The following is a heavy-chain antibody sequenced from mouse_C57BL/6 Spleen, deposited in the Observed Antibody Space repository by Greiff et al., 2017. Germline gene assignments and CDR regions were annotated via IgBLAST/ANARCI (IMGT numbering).Heavy chain of an antibody. J-gene: IGHJ3*01. CDR1: GYTFTSYW. V-gene: IGHV1-64*01. D-gene: IGHD4-1*01. CDR2: IHPNSGST. CDR3: ARSGTGTVFAY. Sequence: QVQLQQPGAELVKPGASVKLSCKASGYTFTSYWMHWVKQRPGQGLEWIGMIHPNSGSTNYNEKFKSKATLTVDKSSSTAYMQLSSLTSEDSAVYYCARSGTGTVFAYWGQGTLVTVSA.